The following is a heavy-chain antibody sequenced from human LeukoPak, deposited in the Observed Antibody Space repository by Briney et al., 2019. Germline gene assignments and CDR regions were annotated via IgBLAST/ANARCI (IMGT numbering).Heavy chain of an antibody. CDR2: VLSDGSKK. V-gene: IGHV3-30*04. D-gene: IGHD3-10*01. J-gene: IGHJ3*02. CDR1: GFTFSTYA. CDR3: ARTALRYYGSGTYSLDTFDI. Sequence: GGSLRLSCAASGFTFSTYAMHWVRQAPGKGLEWVAVVLSDGSKKYYADSVKGRFTISRDNSKSTLYLQVNSLRTDDTAVYYCARTALRYYGSGTYSLDTFDIWGQGAMVTVSS.